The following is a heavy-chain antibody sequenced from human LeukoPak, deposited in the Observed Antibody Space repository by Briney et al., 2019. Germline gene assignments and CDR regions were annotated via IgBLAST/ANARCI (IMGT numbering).Heavy chain of an antibody. CDR1: GGSISSYY. V-gene: IGHV4-59*08. D-gene: IGHD2/OR15-2a*01. CDR2: IYYSGST. Sequence: SETLSLTCSVSGGSISSYYWSWIRQPPGKGLEWIGYIYYSGSTSYNPSLKSRVSISLDTAKNQFSLKLSSVSAADTAVYYCARRTIGYYFDYWGRGTLVTVSS. J-gene: IGHJ4*02. CDR3: ARRTIGYYFDY.